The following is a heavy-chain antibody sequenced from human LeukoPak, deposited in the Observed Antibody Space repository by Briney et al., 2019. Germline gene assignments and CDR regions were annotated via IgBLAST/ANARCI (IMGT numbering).Heavy chain of an antibody. Sequence: SGGSLRLSCAASGFTFSNYWMHWVRQAPGKGLVWVSRINSDGSSTNYADSVKGRFTISRDNAKNTLYLQMNSLRAEDTAVYYCARAQWELPFDLWGRGTLVTVSS. J-gene: IGHJ2*01. D-gene: IGHD1-26*01. CDR3: ARAQWELPFDL. V-gene: IGHV3-74*01. CDR2: INSDGSST. CDR1: GFTFSNYW.